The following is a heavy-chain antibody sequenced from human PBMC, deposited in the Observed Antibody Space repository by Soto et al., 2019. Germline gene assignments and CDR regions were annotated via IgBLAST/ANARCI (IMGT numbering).Heavy chain of an antibody. Sequence: QVQLQQWGAGLLKPSETLSLTCAVYGGFFSGHYWSWIRQPPGKGLEWIGEITHTGRTNHNPSLKSRVNISVDTSKFQFSLRLSSVTAADTAVYYCARGYVDPTMDTWWPEYYFDFWGQGILVAVSS. CDR3: ARGYVDPTMDTWWPEYYFDF. CDR1: GGFFSGHY. J-gene: IGHJ4*02. D-gene: IGHD5-18*01. CDR2: ITHTGRT. V-gene: IGHV4-34*02.